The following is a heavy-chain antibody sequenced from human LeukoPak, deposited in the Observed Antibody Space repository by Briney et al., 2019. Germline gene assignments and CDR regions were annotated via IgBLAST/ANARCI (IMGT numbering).Heavy chain of an antibody. V-gene: IGHV4-34*01. CDR2: IYHSGST. CDR1: GGSFSGYY. Sequence: PSETLSLTCAVYGGSFSGYYWSWVRQPPGKGLEWIGEIYHSGSTNYNPSLKSRVTISVDKSKNQFSLKLSSVTAADTAVYYCAREWNGDLDYWGQGTLVTVSS. D-gene: IGHD4-17*01. CDR3: AREWNGDLDY. J-gene: IGHJ4*02.